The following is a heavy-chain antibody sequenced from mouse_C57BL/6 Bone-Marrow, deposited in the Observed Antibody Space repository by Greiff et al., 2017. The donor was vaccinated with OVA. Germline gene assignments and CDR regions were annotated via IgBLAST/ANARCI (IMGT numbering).Heavy chain of an antibody. Sequence: VQLQQSGPELVKPGASVKISCKASGYAFSSYWMNWVKQRPGKGLEWIGRIYPGDGDTNYNGKFKGKATLTADKSSSTAYMQLSSLTSDDSAVYFCARRDGTGCAYWGQGTLVTVSA. V-gene: IGHV1-82*01. CDR1: GYAFSSYW. D-gene: IGHD3-3*01. J-gene: IGHJ3*01. CDR3: ARRDGTGCAY. CDR2: IYPGDGDT.